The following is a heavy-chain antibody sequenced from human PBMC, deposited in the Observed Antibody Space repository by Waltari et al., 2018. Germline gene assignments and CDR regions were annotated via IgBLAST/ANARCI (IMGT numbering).Heavy chain of an antibody. CDR2: VDPEDGET. Sequence: EVQLVQSGAEVKKPGATVKISCKASGYTFTDYYMHWVQQAPGKGLEWMGRVDPEDGETIYAEKFQGRVTITRDTSISTAYMELSRLRSDDTAVYYCAREESSQLIPWGQGTLVTVSS. D-gene: IGHD2-2*01. J-gene: IGHJ5*02. CDR1: GYTFTDYY. V-gene: IGHV1-69-2*01. CDR3: AREESSQLIP.